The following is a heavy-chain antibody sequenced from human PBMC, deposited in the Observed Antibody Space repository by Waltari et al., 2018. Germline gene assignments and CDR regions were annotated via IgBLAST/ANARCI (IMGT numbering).Heavy chain of an antibody. D-gene: IGHD4-17*01. CDR2: IECTVCP. Sequence: QLQLQESGSGLVKPSQTLSLTCAVSGGYIGPGDYSWSWIRQPPGKGLEWVGYIECTVCPFYNPSLKGRVTITVDRSKNHFSRYLESVTAADTAVYFCARTGTTVTSVLYAMDVWGQGTTVTVTS. V-gene: IGHV4-30-2*01. CDR1: GGYIGPGDYS. CDR3: ARTGTTVTSVLYAMDV. J-gene: IGHJ6*02.